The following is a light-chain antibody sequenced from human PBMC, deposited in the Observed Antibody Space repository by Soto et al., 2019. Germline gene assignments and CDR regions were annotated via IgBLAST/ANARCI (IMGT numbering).Light chain of an antibody. V-gene: IGKV1-5*03. CDR2: KAS. Sequence: DLQMTQSPSTLSASVGDRVTITCRASQSISSWLAWYQQKPGKAPKLLIYKASSLESGVPSRFSGSGSGTEFTLTISSLQPEDFATYYCLQHHIYHVTFGQGTKVDIK. CDR3: LQHHIYHVT. J-gene: IGKJ1*01. CDR1: QSISSW.